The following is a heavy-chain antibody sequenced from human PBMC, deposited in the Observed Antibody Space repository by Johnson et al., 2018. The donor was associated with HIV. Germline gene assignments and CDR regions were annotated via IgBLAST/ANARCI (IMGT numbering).Heavy chain of an antibody. CDR3: TTDPDSSSWYRDAFDI. CDR1: GFTFNSYA. D-gene: IGHD6-13*01. CDR2: ISYDGSNK. Sequence: VQLVESGGGVVQAGRSLRLSCAASGFTFNSYATHWVRQAPGKGLEWVAVISYDGSNKYYADSVKGRFTISRDNSKNTLYLQMNSLKIEDTAVYYCTTDPDSSSWYRDAFDIWGQGTVVAVSS. J-gene: IGHJ3*02. V-gene: IGHV3-30*04.